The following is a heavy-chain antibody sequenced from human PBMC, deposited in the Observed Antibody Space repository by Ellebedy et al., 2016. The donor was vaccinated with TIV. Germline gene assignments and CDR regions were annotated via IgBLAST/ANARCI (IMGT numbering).Heavy chain of an antibody. CDR1: GYTFISYG. Sequence: AASVKVSCKASGYTFISYGISWVRQAPAQGLAWMGWISAYNGATNYAQKLQGRVTMTTDTSTSTAYMELRSLRSDDTAMYYCARDDSGCFDYWGQGTLVTVSS. CDR3: ARDDSGCFDY. CDR2: ISAYNGAT. J-gene: IGHJ4*02. V-gene: IGHV1-18*01. D-gene: IGHD1-26*01.